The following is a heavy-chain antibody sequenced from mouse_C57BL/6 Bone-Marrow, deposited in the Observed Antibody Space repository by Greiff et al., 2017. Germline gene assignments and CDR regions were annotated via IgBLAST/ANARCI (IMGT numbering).Heavy chain of an antibody. V-gene: IGHV5-4*03. D-gene: IGHD1-1*01. Sequence: VQLKESGGGLVKPGGSLKLSCAASGFTFSSYAMSWVRQTPEKRLEWVATISDGGSYTYYPDNVKGRFTISRDNAKNNLYLQMSHLKSEDTAMYYCARRRYGSSYGFDYWGQGTTLTVSS. CDR2: ISDGGSYT. J-gene: IGHJ2*01. CDR1: GFTFSSYA. CDR3: ARRRYGSSYGFDY.